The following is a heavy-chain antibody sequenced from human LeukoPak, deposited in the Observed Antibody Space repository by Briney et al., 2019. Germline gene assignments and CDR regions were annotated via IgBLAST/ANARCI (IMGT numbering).Heavy chain of an antibody. J-gene: IGHJ4*02. CDR1: GFTFSSYA. Sequence: GGSLRLSCAASGFTFSSYAMSWVRQAPGKGLEWVSAISGSGGSTYYADSVKGRFTISRDNSENTLYLQMNSLRAEDAAVYYCAKNGGFSYADPYYFDCWGQGTLVTVSS. CDR3: AKNGGFSYADPYYFDC. V-gene: IGHV3-23*01. CDR2: ISGSGGST. D-gene: IGHD4-23*01.